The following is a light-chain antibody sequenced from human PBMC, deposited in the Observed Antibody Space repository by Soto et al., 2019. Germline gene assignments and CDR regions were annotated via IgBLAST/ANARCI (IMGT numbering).Light chain of an antibody. Sequence: DIQMTQSPSTLSASVGDRVTITCRASQSISSWLAWYQQKPGKAPNLLIYDASSLESGVSSRFSGSGYGTEFTLTISSLQPVDFATYYCQQYNSYSYTFGQGTKVEIK. J-gene: IGKJ2*01. CDR1: QSISSW. CDR3: QQYNSYSYT. CDR2: DAS. V-gene: IGKV1-5*01.